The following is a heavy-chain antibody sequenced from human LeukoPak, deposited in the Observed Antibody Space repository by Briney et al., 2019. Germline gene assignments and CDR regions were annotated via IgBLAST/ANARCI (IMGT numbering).Heavy chain of an antibody. V-gene: IGHV3-23*01. CDR1: GFTFSTYS. J-gene: IGHJ4*02. CDR2: ISGSGGST. Sequence: PGGSLRLSCAASGFTFSTYSMSWVRQAPGKGLEWVSAISGSGGSTYYADSVKGRFTISRDNSKNTLYLQMNSLRAEDTAVYYCAKDPLGRAYYFDYWGQGTLVTVSS. CDR3: AKDPLGRAYYFDY. D-gene: IGHD1-26*01.